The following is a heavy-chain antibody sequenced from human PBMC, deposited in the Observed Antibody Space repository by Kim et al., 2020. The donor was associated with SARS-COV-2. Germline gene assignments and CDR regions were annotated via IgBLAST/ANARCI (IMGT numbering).Heavy chain of an antibody. V-gene: IGHV3-30*01. CDR3: ARGSNGVFDY. CDR2: NN. D-gene: IGHD2-8*01. Sequence: NNYYAASVKGRFTISRYNSKNTLYLQMNSLRAEDTAVYYCARGSNGVFDYWGQGTLVTVSS. J-gene: IGHJ4*02.